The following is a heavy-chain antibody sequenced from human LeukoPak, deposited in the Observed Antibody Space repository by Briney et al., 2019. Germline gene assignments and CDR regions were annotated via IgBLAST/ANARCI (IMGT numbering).Heavy chain of an antibody. D-gene: IGHD6-13*01. CDR2: ITSSSNYI. Sequence: PGGSLRLSCAASGFTFYSYSMNWVRQAPGKGLEWVSSITSSSNYIYYADSVKGRFTISRDNAKNSLYLQMNSLRAEDTAVYYCARGGVYSSRGIDYWGQGTLVTVSS. V-gene: IGHV3-21*01. J-gene: IGHJ4*02. CDR1: GFTFYSYS. CDR3: ARGGVYSSRGIDY.